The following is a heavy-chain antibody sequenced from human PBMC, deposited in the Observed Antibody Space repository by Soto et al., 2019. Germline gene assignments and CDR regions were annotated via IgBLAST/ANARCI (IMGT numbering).Heavy chain of an antibody. CDR3: ASQFQLELHGAFDI. J-gene: IGHJ3*02. D-gene: IGHD1-7*01. Sequence: PAETLSLTCTVSGGSISSSSYYWGWLRQPPGKGLEWIGSIYYSGSTYYNPSLKRRVTISVDTSKNQFALKLSSVTAADTAVYYCASQFQLELHGAFDIWGQGTMVTVSS. V-gene: IGHV4-39*01. CDR1: GGSISSSSYY. CDR2: IYYSGST.